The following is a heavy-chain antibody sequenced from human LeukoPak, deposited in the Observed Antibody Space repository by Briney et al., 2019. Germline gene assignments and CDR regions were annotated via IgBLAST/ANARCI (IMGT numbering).Heavy chain of an antibody. CDR2: IYSGGST. J-gene: IGHJ3*02. Sequence: GGSLRLSCAASGFTVSSNYMSWVRQAPGKGLEWVSVIYSGGSTYYADPVKGRFTISRDNSKNTLYLQMNSLRAEDTAVYYCARGIAVVAAKGDAFDIWGQGTMVTVSS. CDR1: GFTVSSNY. V-gene: IGHV3-66*01. CDR3: ARGIAVVAAKGDAFDI. D-gene: IGHD2-15*01.